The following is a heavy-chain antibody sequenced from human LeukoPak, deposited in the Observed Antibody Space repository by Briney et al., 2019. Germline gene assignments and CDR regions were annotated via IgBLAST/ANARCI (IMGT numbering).Heavy chain of an antibody. D-gene: IGHD1-26*01. CDR2: IIPILGIA. J-gene: IGHJ4*02. Sequence: SVKVSCKASGGTFSSYAISWVRQAPGQGLEWMGRIIPILGIANYAQKFQGRVTITADKSTSTAYMELSSLRSEDTAVYYCATDPGIVGATSTFDYWGQGALVTVSS. V-gene: IGHV1-69*04. CDR3: ATDPGIVGATSTFDY. CDR1: GGTFSSYA.